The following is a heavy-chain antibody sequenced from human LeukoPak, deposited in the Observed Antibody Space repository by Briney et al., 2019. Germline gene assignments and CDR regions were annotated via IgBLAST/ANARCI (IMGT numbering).Heavy chain of an antibody. CDR3: AGAGGYSGY. Sequence: GWSLSLPCPACVFSVSSYALIWVRPPPPKGVAWVSAISGSGGSTYYAHSVKGRFTISRDSSKNTVYLQMNSLRAEDTAVYYCAGAGGYSGYGSQGTLVTVSS. J-gene: IGHJ4*02. D-gene: IGHD5-12*01. CDR2: ISGSGGST. V-gene: IGHV3-23*01. CDR1: VFSVSSYA.